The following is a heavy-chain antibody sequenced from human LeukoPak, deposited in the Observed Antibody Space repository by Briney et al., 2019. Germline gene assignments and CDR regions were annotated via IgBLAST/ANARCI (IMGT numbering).Heavy chain of an antibody. J-gene: IGHJ4*02. V-gene: IGHV3-7*03. CDR2: IEQGGSEK. CDR1: GFTFTNYW. Sequence: GGSLRLSCAASGFTFTNYWMYWVRQAPGKGLEWVANIEQGGSEKHYLDSVKGRLTISRDNAKNSLYLQMNSLRAEDTAVYYCARAGTLWFGESRIEYWGQGTLVTVSS. CDR3: ARAGTLWFGESRIEY. D-gene: IGHD3-10*01.